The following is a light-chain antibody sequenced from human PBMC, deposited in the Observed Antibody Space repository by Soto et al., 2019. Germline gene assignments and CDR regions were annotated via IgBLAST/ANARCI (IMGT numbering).Light chain of an antibody. Sequence: QSVLTQPPSVSGAPGQRVIISCTGSSSNIGAVYGVNWYQQLPGAAPKLLIYVNNNRPSGVPDRFSGSKSGTSASLAITGLQAEDEADYYCQSYDSSLTSWVFGAGTKLTVL. CDR2: VNN. J-gene: IGLJ3*02. CDR3: QSYDSSLTSWV. V-gene: IGLV1-40*01. CDR1: SSNIGAVYG.